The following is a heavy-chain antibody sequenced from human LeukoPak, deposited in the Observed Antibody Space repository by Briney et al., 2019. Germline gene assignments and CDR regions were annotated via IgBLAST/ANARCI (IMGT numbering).Heavy chain of an antibody. CDR1: GFTFSDAW. D-gene: IGHD5-18*01. V-gene: IGHV3-15*01. J-gene: IGHJ4*02. Sequence: GGSLRLSCEAAGFTFSDAWMSWVRQAPGKGLEWVGRIKSRADGGTIDYAVLVKGGFIISRDDSRNTLYLQMNSLKIEDTAMYYYTTLRLTAFDYWGQGTRVSVSS. CDR3: TTLRLTAFDY. CDR2: IKSRADGGTI.